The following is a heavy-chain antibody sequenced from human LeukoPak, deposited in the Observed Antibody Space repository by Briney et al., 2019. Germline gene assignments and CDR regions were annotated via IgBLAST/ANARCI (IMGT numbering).Heavy chain of an antibody. Sequence: ASVKVSCKASGYTFTSYAMHWVRQAPGQRLEWMGWINAGNGNTKYSQKFQGRVTMTRNTSISTAYMELSSLRSEDTAVYYCARAPTTGELLNWGQGTLVTVSS. CDR1: GYTFTSYA. D-gene: IGHD1-26*01. V-gene: IGHV1-3*01. J-gene: IGHJ4*02. CDR2: INAGNGNT. CDR3: ARAPTTGELLN.